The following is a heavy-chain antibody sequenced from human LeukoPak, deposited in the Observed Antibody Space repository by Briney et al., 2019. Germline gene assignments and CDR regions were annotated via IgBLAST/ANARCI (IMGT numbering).Heavy chain of an antibody. CDR3: ARPNPPEYSSSSYYFDY. CDR2: IYTNEST. CDR1: GGSISSYY. V-gene: IGHV4-4*07. Sequence: SETLSLTCTVSGGSISSYYWSWIRQPAWKGLEWIGRIYTNESTNYNPSLKSRVTMSVDTSKNQISLKLNSVTAADTAVYYCARPNPPEYSSSSYYFDYWGQGTLVTVSS. J-gene: IGHJ4*02. D-gene: IGHD6-6*01.